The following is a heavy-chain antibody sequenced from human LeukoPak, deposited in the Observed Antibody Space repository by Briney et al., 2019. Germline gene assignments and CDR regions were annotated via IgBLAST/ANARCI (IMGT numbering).Heavy chain of an antibody. CDR2: ISGDGSVT. J-gene: IGHJ6*02. V-gene: IGHV3-74*01. CDR1: GFTLSTHW. CDR3: ASLLTPYHGSGGGGMDV. D-gene: IGHD3-10*01. Sequence: PGGSLRLSCAVSGFTLSTHWMYWVRQAPGKELVWFSGISGDGSVTSYADSVRGRFTISRDNAKETIYLQITSLRVEDTAVYSCASLLTPYHGSGGGGMDVWGQGTTVTVSS.